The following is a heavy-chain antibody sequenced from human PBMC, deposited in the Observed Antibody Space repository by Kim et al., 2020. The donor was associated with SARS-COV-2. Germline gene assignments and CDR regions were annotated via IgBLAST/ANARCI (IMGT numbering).Heavy chain of an antibody. CDR3: AKTLPAGYYFDY. D-gene: IGHD2-2*01. J-gene: IGHJ4*02. Sequence: YYADSVKGRFTNSRDKSKNTLYLQMNSLRAKDTAVYYCAKTLPAGYYFDYWGQGTLVTVSS. V-gene: IGHV3-23*01.